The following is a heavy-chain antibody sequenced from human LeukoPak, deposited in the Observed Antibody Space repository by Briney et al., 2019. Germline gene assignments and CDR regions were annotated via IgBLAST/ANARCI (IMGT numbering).Heavy chain of an antibody. CDR2: IKSKTDGGTT. CDR1: GFTFSNAW. Sequence: GGSLRLSCAASGFTFSNAWMSWVRQAPGKGLEWVGRIKSKTDGGTTDYAAPVKGRFTISRDDSKNTLYLQMNSLKTEDTAVYYCTTPGGDYERYFDYWGQGTLVTVSS. CDR3: TTPGGDYERYFDY. J-gene: IGHJ4*02. V-gene: IGHV3-15*01. D-gene: IGHD4-17*01.